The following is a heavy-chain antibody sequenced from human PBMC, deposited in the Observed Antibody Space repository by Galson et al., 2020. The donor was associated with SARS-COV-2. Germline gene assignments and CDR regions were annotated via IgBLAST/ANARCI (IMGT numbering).Heavy chain of an antibody. V-gene: IGHV3-30*04. CDR3: ARDQSSTREAGTMAYYYYYGMDV. J-gene: IGHJ6*02. Sequence: GESLKISCAASGFTFSSYAMHWVRQAPGKGLEWVAVISYDGSNKYYADSVKGRFTISRDNSKNTLYLQMNSLRAEDTAVYYCARDQSSTREAGTMAYYYYYGMDVWGQGTTVTVSS. CDR2: ISYDGSNK. D-gene: IGHD6-19*01. CDR1: GFTFSSYA.